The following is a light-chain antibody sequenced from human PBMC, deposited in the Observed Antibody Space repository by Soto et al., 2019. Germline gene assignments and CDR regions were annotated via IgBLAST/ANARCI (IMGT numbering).Light chain of an antibody. Sequence: EIVLTQSPGTLSLSPGERATLSCRASQSVSSSYLAWYQQKPGQAPRLLIYGASSRATGIPDRFSGSGSGTAFPLTISRLEPEDFAVYYCQQYGRTFGQGTKVEIK. J-gene: IGKJ1*01. CDR1: QSVSSSY. CDR2: GAS. CDR3: QQYGRT. V-gene: IGKV3-20*01.